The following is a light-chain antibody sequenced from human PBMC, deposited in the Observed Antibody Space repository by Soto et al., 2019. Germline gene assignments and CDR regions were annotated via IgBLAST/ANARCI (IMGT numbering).Light chain of an antibody. CDR3: QQYVDSRT. CDR2: GAS. CDR1: QSVSSTY. Sequence: EIVLTQSPGTLSLSPGERATLSCRASQSVSSTYLAWYQQKPGQAPRLLIYGASSRATGIPDRFSGSASGTDLTLTINILEPEDFAIYYCQQYVDSRTFGQGTKLEIK. V-gene: IGKV3-20*01. J-gene: IGKJ2*01.